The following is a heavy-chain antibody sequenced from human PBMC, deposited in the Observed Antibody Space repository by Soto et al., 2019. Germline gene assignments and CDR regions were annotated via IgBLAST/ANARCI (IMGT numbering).Heavy chain of an antibody. CDR1: GFTFSSYA. CDR2: ISSNGGST. Sequence: GWSLRLSCAASGFTFSSYAMHWVRQAPGKGLEYVSAISSNGGSTYYANSVKGRFTISRDNSKNTLYLQMGSLRAEDMAVYYCARDAGRPYYDFWSGYPYYYYYYMDVWGKGTTVTVSS. D-gene: IGHD3-3*01. V-gene: IGHV3-64*01. J-gene: IGHJ6*03. CDR3: ARDAGRPYYDFWSGYPYYYYYYMDV.